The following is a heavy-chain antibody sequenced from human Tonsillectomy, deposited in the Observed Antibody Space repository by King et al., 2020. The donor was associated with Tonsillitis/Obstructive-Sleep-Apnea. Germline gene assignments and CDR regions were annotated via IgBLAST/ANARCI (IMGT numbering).Heavy chain of an antibody. J-gene: IGHJ4*02. CDR1: GYTFTRYY. CDR2: INPSSSIT. CDR3: ARDDVVARYIDS. Sequence: QLVQSGAEVKKPGASVKVSCKASGYTFTRYYIHWVRQARGPGLEWMGIINPSSSITTHAQKFQGRVTMTRDTSTSTVYMELSSRTSDDTAVYYCARDDVVARYIDSWGQGTLVTVSS. V-gene: IGHV1-46*01. D-gene: IGHD5-12*01.